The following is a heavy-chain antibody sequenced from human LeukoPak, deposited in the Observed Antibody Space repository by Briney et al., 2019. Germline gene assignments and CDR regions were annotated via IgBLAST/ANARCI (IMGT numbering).Heavy chain of an antibody. J-gene: IGHJ4*02. Sequence: GGSLRLSCTVSGFTFSSYGMHWVRQAPGKGLEWVAIIWYDGSNKNYADSVKGRFTISRDNSKNTLYLQMNSLRVGDTAVYYCARNEGHLDHWGQGTLVTVSS. CDR3: ARNEGHLDH. CDR1: GFTFSSYG. CDR2: IWYDGSNK. V-gene: IGHV3-33*01.